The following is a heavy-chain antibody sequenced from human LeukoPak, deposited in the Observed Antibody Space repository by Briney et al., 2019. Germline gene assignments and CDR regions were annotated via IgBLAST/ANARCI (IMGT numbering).Heavy chain of an antibody. CDR2: IHPSGINT. CDR1: GFNFMQYG. D-gene: IGHD2-2*01. J-gene: IGHJ4*02. CDR3: ARDPSTLLPTDDS. Sequence: GGTLRLSCVGSGFNFMQYGMMWVRQAPGKGLEWVSTIHPSGINTHHADSVEGRFTISRDNSKNTLYLQMNSLRVEDTAIYYCARDPSTLLPTDDSWGQGTLVAVSS. V-gene: IGHV3-23*05.